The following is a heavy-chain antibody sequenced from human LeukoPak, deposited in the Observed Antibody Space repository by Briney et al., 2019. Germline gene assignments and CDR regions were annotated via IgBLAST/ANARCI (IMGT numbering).Heavy chain of an antibody. CDR3: ARVRQWLESYYYYYDMGV. D-gene: IGHD6-19*01. Sequence: GGSLRLSCAASGFTFSTYWMSWVRQAPGKGLEWVANIKQDGSEEYYVGSVKGRFSISRDNAKNSLFLQMNSLRAEDTAVYYCARVRQWLESYYYYYDMGVWGQGTTVTVSS. V-gene: IGHV3-7*01. J-gene: IGHJ6*02. CDR1: GFTFSTYW. CDR2: IKQDGSEE.